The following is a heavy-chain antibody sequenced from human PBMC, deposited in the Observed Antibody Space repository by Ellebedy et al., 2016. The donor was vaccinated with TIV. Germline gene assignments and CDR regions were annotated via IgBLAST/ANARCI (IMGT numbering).Heavy chain of an antibody. CDR3: ARGGGLRYFDWLLLGLGVGQHLYYYYGMDV. V-gene: IGHV3-7*01. J-gene: IGHJ6*02. CDR1: GFTFSSYW. CDR2: IKQDGSEH. Sequence: GGSLRLSCAASGFTFSSYWMSWVRQAPGKGLEWVANIKQDGSEHYYVDSVKGRFPISRDNAKNSLYMQMNSLRAEATEVYYCARGGGLRYFDWLLLGLGVGQHLYYYYGMDVWGQGTTVTVSS. D-gene: IGHD3-9*01.